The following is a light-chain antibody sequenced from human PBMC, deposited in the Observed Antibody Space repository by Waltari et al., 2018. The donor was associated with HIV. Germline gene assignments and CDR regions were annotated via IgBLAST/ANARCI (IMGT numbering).Light chain of an antibody. CDR3: GTWDSSLNTPV. Sequence: QPVLTQPPSVSAAPGRSVTITCSGSTSNIETNYVSWYQQIPGTAPKLLIYDNKKRPSGIPERFSGSKSDTSATLGITGLQTGDEAEYFCGTWDSSLNTPVFGGGSRLTVL. J-gene: IGLJ2*01. CDR2: DNK. CDR1: TSNIETNY. V-gene: IGLV1-51*01.